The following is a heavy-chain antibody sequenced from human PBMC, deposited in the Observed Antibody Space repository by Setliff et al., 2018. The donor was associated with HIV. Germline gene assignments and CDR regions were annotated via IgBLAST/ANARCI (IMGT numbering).Heavy chain of an antibody. Sequence: ETLSLTCTVSGGSITSSSSYWGWIRQPPGKGLEWIGSMFYSGSTSYNPSLKSRVTISVDTSKKQLSLKLSSVTAADTAVYYCARQYYGSGNYYYYMDDWGKGTTVTVSS. CDR1: GGSITSSSSY. V-gene: IGHV4-39*01. CDR3: ARQYYGSGNYYYYMDD. D-gene: IGHD3-10*01. CDR2: MFYSGST. J-gene: IGHJ6*03.